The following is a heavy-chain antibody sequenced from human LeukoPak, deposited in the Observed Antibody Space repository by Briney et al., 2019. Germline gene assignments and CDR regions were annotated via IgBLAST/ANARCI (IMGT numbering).Heavy chain of an antibody. CDR1: GGSISSYY. CDR2: IYTSGST. Sequence: PSETLSLTCTVSGGSISSYYWSWIRQPAGKGLEWIGRIYTSGSTNYNPSLKSRVTISVDTSKNQFSLKLSSVTAADTAVYYCAREGADIVVVPASRALYYYYYYMDVWGKGTTVTVSS. CDR3: AREGADIVVVPASRALYYYYYYMDV. J-gene: IGHJ6*03. D-gene: IGHD2-2*01. V-gene: IGHV4-4*07.